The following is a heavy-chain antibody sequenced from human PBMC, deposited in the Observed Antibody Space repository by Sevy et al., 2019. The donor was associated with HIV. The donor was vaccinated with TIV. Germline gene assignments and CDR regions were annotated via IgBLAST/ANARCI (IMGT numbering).Heavy chain of an antibody. CDR2: ISGSGGSGDKT. CDR3: ASIYDSSGYFDY. V-gene: IGHV3-23*01. D-gene: IGHD3-22*01. Sequence: GGSLRLSCAASGFTFSNYAMNWVRQAPGKGLEWVSGISGSGGSGDKTNYADSVKGRFTISRDDSKNSLYLQLNSLRAEDTAIYYCASIYDSSGYFDYWGQGTLVTVSS. CDR1: GFTFSNYA. J-gene: IGHJ4*02.